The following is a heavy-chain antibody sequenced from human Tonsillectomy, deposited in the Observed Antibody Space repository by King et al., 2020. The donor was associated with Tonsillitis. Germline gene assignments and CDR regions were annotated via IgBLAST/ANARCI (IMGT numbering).Heavy chain of an antibody. CDR2: XXXXXXXX. Sequence: VQLVESGGGXVQXGGSLRLSCAASGFTFTDSWMNWVRXTXGKXXXWXXXXXXXXXXXXXXXXXXXRFIIFXXXARNSVFLQMNRLRAEDAAVYYCAGGKDLVQTKTDFFDGMDVWGQGTTVTVSS. V-gene: IGHV3-7*05. D-gene: IGHD1-26*01. CDR1: GFTFTDSW. CDR3: AGGKDLVQTKTDFFDGMDV. J-gene: IGHJ6*02.